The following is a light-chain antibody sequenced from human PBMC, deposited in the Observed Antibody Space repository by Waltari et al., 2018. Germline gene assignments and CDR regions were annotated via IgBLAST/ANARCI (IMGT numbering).Light chain of an antibody. CDR1: SSDVGVYNY. Sequence: QSALTQPASVSGSPGQSITISCTGTSSDVGVYNYVSLYQQHPGKAPKLMIYEVSNRPSGVSNRFSGSKSGNTASLTISGLQAEDEADYYCSSYTSSSTLGVFGGGTKLTVL. V-gene: IGLV2-14*01. CDR2: EVS. J-gene: IGLJ2*01. CDR3: SSYTSSSTLGV.